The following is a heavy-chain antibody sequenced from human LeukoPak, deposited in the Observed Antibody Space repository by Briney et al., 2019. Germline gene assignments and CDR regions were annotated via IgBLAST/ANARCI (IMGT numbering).Heavy chain of an antibody. J-gene: IGHJ4*02. D-gene: IGHD6-19*01. Sequence: GASVKVSCKASGYTFTGYYMHWVRQGPGQGLEWMGWINPNSGGTNYAQKFQGRVTMTRDTSISTAYMELSRLRSDDTAVYYCARGPYSSGWYWVYWGQGTLVTVSS. CDR1: GYTFTGYY. V-gene: IGHV1-2*02. CDR2: INPNSGGT. CDR3: ARGPYSSGWYWVY.